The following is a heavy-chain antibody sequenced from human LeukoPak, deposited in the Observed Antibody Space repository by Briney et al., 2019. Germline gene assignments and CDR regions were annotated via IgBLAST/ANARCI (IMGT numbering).Heavy chain of an antibody. Sequence: SETLSLTCTVSGGSIGSYYWSWIRQPPGKGLEWIGYIYYSGSTNYNPSLKSRVTISVDTSKNQFSLKLSSVTAADTAVYYCARVSQPFEAPRIHFDYWGQGTLVTVSS. CDR2: IYYSGST. CDR3: ARVSQPFEAPRIHFDY. J-gene: IGHJ4*02. CDR1: GGSIGSYY. D-gene: IGHD2-15*01. V-gene: IGHV4-59*01.